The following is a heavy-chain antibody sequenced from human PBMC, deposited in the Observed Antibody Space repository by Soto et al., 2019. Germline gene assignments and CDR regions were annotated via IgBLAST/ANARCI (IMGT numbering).Heavy chain of an antibody. D-gene: IGHD1-20*01. CDR2: VHDSGST. J-gene: IGHJ4*02. CDR3: ARGTRALITSFFAY. Sequence: SSETLSLTFSVSGDAISNYYWSWIRQTPGKGLEWIGCVHDSGSTDYNPSLKGRVTMSLHTSKSQFSLNLSSVTAADSATYYCARGTRALITSFFAYWGQGIPVTVSS. V-gene: IGHV4-59*01. CDR1: GDAISNYY.